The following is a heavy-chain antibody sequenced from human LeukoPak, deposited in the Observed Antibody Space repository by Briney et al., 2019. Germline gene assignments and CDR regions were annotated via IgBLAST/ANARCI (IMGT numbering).Heavy chain of an antibody. V-gene: IGHV4-59*01. J-gene: IGHJ4*02. D-gene: IGHD6-19*01. CDR2: SYYSGST. CDR3: ARDLGYSGGWYDY. Sequence: SETLSLTCTVSGGSISSYYWSWIRQPPGKGLEWIGYSYYSGSTNYNPSLKSRVTISVDTSKNQFSLKLSSVTAADTAVYYCARDLGYSGGWYDYWGQGTLVTVSS. CDR1: GGSISSYY.